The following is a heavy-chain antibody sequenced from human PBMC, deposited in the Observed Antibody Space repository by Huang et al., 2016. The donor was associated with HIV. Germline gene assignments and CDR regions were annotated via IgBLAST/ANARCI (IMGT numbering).Heavy chain of an antibody. Sequence: QVQLEQWGAGLLKASETLSLTCAVYGGSFSGYYWNWIRQAPGKGLEWVGEINHSGNTNYNPSLKSRVNRSVDTSKSQFSLYLTSLSAADTGTYFCARRYNSRRDYWGRGTLVTVHS. CDR2: INHSGNT. J-gene: IGHJ4*02. CDR1: GGSFSGYY. CDR3: ARRYNSRRDY. V-gene: IGHV4-34*02. D-gene: IGHD3-22*01.